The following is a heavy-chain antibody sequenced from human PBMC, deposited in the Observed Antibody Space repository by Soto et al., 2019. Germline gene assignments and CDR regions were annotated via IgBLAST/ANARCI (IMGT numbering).Heavy chain of an antibody. CDR2: ISGSGAST. D-gene: IGHD6-13*01. V-gene: IGHV3-23*01. J-gene: IGHJ4*02. CDR1: GFTFNKYA. CDR3: ARDSGAKLSSS. Sequence: GGSLRLSCVASGFTFNKYALAWVRQAPGKGLEWVSAISGSGASTYDADSVKGRFTISRDNSNNTLYLQMNSLRAEDTAVYYCARDSGAKLSSSWGQGTLVTVSS.